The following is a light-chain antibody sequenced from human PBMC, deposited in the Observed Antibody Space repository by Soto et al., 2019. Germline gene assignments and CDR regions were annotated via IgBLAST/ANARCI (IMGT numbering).Light chain of an antibody. J-gene: IGKJ1*01. CDR3: QQYNNWSWT. Sequence: DIQVTQSPPTLSASVGDRVTITCRASQTISTWMAWYQQKPGKAPKLLVYDASTLQSGVASRFSGSGSGTEFTLTISSLQSEDFAVYYCQQYNNWSWTFGQGTKVDIK. CDR2: DAS. V-gene: IGKV1-5*01. CDR1: QTISTW.